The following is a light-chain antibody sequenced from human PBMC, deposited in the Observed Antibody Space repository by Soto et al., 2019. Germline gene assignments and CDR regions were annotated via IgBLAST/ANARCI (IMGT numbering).Light chain of an antibody. CDR1: QSISSW. Sequence: DIQMTQSPSTLSASVGDRVTITCRASQSISSWLAWYQQKPGKAPKLLIYDASSLESGVPSRFSGSGSGTEFTITISSLQPDDFASYYCQQYHSYSTFGQGTKVEIK. CDR3: QQYHSYST. CDR2: DAS. J-gene: IGKJ1*01. V-gene: IGKV1-5*01.